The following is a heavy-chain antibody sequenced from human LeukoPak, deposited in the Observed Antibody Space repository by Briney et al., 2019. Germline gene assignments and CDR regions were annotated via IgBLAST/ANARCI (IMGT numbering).Heavy chain of an antibody. CDR3: ARAGGSTVSHSDY. J-gene: IGHJ4*02. CDR2: IKQDGNDK. V-gene: IGHV3-7*03. D-gene: IGHD4-17*01. Sequence: GGSLRLSCAASGFTFSGYWMSWVRQAPGKGLEWVANIKQDGNDKYYLDSVKGRFTISRDNAKNSLFLQMNSVTADDTAVYYCARAGGSTVSHSDYWGQGTLVAVSS. CDR1: GFTFSGYW.